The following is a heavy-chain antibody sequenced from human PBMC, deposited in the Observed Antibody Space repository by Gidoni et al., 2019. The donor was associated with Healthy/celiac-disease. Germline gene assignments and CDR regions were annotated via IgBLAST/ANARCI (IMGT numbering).Heavy chain of an antibody. CDR2: INPNSGGT. D-gene: IGHD3-3*01. CDR1: GSTFTGYY. Sequence: QVQLVQSGAEVQKPGASVKVSCQASGSTFTGYYMHWVRQAPGQGLEWMGWINPNSGGTNYAQKFQGRVTMTRDTSISTAYMELSRLRSDDTAVYYCARDYDFWSGYINWFDPWGQGTLVTVSS. J-gene: IGHJ5*02. V-gene: IGHV1-2*02. CDR3: ARDYDFWSGYINWFDP.